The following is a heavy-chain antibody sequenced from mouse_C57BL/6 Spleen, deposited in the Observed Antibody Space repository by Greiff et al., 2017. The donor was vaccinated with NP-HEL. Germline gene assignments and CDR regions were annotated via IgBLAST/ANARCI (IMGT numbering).Heavy chain of an antibody. CDR3: ARNWGYYFDY. CDR2: IDPSDSYT. D-gene: IGHD4-1*01. V-gene: IGHV1-69*01. CDR1: GYTFTSYW. J-gene: IGHJ2*01. Sequence: VKLQQPGAELVMPGASVKLSCKASGYTFTSYWMHWVKQRPGQGLEWIGEIDPSDSYTNYNQKFKGKSTLTVDKSSSTAYMQLSSLTSEDSAVYYCARNWGYYFDYWGQGTTLTVSS.